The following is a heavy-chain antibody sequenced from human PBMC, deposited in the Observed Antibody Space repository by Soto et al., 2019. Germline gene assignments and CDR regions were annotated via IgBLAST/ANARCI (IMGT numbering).Heavy chain of an antibody. CDR2: IYYSGST. CDR1: GGSISSSSYY. D-gene: IGHD4-17*01. Sequence: QLQLQESGPGLVKPSETLSLTCTVSGGSISSSSYYWGWIRQPPGKGLEWIGSIYYSGSTYYNPSLKSRVTIAVDTSKNQFSLQLSSVTAADTAVYYCARHDTTVTTASSGGHAFDIWGQGTMVTVSS. V-gene: IGHV4-39*01. CDR3: ARHDTTVTTASSGGHAFDI. J-gene: IGHJ3*02.